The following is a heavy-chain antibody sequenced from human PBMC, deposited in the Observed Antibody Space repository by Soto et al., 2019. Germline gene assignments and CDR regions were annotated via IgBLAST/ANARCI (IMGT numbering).Heavy chain of an antibody. Sequence: QTGGSLRLSCAASGFTFSSYAMSWVRQAPGKGLEWVSAISGSGGSAYYADSVKGRFTISRDNSKNTLYLQMNSLRAEDTAVYYCAKNVKWFGELFSWFDPWGQGTLVTVSS. J-gene: IGHJ5*02. CDR1: GFTFSSYA. CDR3: AKNVKWFGELFSWFDP. D-gene: IGHD3-10*01. CDR2: ISGSGGSA. V-gene: IGHV3-23*01.